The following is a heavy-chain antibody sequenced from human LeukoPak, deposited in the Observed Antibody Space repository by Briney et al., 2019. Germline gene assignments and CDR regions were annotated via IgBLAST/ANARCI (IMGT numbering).Heavy chain of an antibody. V-gene: IGHV3-23*01. CDR1: GFTFSSYA. Sequence: PGGSLRLSCAASGFTFSSYAMSWVRQAPGKGLEWVSAISGSGGSTYYADSVKGRFTISRDNSKNTLYLQMNSLRAEDTAVYYCAKQVAPYYYDSSGYYYDYWGQGTLVTVSP. CDR2: ISGSGGST. J-gene: IGHJ4*02. D-gene: IGHD3-22*01. CDR3: AKQVAPYYYDSSGYYYDY.